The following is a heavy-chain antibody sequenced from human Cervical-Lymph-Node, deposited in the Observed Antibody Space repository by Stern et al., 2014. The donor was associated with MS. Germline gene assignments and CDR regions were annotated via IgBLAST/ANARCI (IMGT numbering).Heavy chain of an antibody. CDR1: GFTFSSYG. V-gene: IGHV3-30*18. D-gene: IGHD2-21*02. CDR3: AKDGGGDLYWYFDL. Sequence: DQLVESGGGVVQPGRSLRLSCAASGFTFSSYGMHWVRQAPGKGLEWVAVISYDGSNKYYADSVKGRFTISRDNSKNTLYLQMNSLRAEDTAVYYCAKDGGGDLYWYFDLWGRGTLVTVSS. J-gene: IGHJ2*01. CDR2: ISYDGSNK.